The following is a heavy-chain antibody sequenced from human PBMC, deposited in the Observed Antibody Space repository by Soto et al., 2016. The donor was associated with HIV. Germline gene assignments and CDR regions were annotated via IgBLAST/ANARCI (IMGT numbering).Heavy chain of an antibody. CDR2: MNPNSGNT. CDR3: ARVGGGRPYYYYYYYMDV. D-gene: IGHD3-16*01. J-gene: IGHJ6*03. Sequence: QVQLVQSGAAVKKPGASVKVSCKASGYTFTSYDINWVRQATGQGLEWMGWMNPNSGNTGYAQKFQGRVTITRNTSISTAYMELSSLRSEDTAVYYCARVGGGRPYYYYYYYMDVWGKGTTVTVSS. V-gene: IGHV1-8*03. CDR1: GYTFTSYD.